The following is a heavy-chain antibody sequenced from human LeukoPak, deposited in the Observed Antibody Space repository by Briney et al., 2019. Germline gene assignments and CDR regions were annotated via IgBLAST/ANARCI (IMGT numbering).Heavy chain of an antibody. CDR2: ISSSSSYI. V-gene: IGHV3-21*04. J-gene: IGHJ4*02. Sequence: GGSLRLSCAASGFTFSSYSMNWVRQAPGKGLEWVSSISSSSSYIYYADSVKGRFTISRDNAKNSLYLQMNSLRAEDTAVYYCAAPNGGSLSFDSWGQGTLVTVSS. CDR3: AAPNGGSLSFDS. CDR1: GFTFSSYS. D-gene: IGHD7-27*01.